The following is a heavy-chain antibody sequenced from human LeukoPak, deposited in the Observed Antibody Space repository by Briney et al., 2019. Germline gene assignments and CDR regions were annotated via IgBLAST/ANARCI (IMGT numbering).Heavy chain of an antibody. J-gene: IGHJ4*02. D-gene: IGHD2-15*01. Sequence: PSETLSLTCTVSGGSSSSYYWSWIRQPPGKGLEWIGNIYNSGSTNYNPSLKSRVTISVDTSKNDFSLRLSSVTAADTAVYYCARESGFWCSGGSCLVYWGQGTLVTVSS. CDR1: GGSSSSYY. CDR3: ARESGFWCSGGSCLVY. CDR2: IYNSGST. V-gene: IGHV4-4*08.